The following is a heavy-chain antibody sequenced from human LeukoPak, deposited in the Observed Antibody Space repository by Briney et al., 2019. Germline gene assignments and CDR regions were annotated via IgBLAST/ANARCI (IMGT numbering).Heavy chain of an antibody. V-gene: IGHV4-59*01. Sequence: PSETLSLTCTVSGGSISSYYWSWIRQPPGKGLEWIGYIYYSGSTNYNPSLKSRVTISVDTSKNQFSLKLSSVTAADTAVYYCATQHDYDGDQMVAYYYYVDVWGKGTTVTVSS. D-gene: IGHD4-17*01. CDR2: IYYSGST. CDR3: ATQHDYDGDQMVAYYYYVDV. J-gene: IGHJ6*03. CDR1: GGSISSYY.